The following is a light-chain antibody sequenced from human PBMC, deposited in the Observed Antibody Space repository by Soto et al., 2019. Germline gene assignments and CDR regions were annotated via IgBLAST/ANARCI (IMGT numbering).Light chain of an antibody. V-gene: IGKV1-27*01. CDR1: QGISDY. J-gene: IGKJ3*01. CDR3: QRYHNAPVT. Sequence: IQMTQSPSSLSASVGDTVTITCRASQGISDYLAWYQQKPGKVPKLLIYRASILHSGAPSRFSGSGSGTGFTLTISSLQPEDVGTYYCQRYHNAPVTFGPGTKVDLK. CDR2: RAS.